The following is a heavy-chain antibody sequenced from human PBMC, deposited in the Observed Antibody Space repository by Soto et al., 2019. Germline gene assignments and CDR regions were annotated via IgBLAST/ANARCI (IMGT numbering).Heavy chain of an antibody. CDR2: IIPIFGTA. D-gene: IGHD5-18*01. CDR3: ARDRDVDTAMVTSYNWFDP. CDR1: GDTFSSYA. Sequence: QVQLVQSGAEVKKPGSSVKVSCKASGDTFSSYAISWVRQAPGQGLEWMGGIIPIFGTANYAQKFQGRVTITADESTSTAYMELSSLRSEDTTVYYCARDRDVDTAMVTSYNWFDPWGQGTLVTVSS. V-gene: IGHV1-69*01. J-gene: IGHJ5*02.